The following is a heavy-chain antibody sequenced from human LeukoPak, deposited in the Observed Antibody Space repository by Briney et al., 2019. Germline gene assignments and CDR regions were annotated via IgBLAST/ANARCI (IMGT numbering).Heavy chain of an antibody. D-gene: IGHD5-24*01. J-gene: IGHJ4*02. CDR2: IHHSGST. Sequence: SETLSLTCAVYGGSFSGYYWSWIRQPPGKGLEWIGEIHHSGSTNYNPSLKSRVTISVDTSKNQFSLKLSSVTAADTAVYYCARSRGWLQSHPLGYWGQGTLVTVSS. CDR1: GGSFSGYY. V-gene: IGHV4-34*01. CDR3: ARSRGWLQSHPLGY.